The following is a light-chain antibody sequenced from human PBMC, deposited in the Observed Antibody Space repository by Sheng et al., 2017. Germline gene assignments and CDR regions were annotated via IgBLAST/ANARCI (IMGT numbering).Light chain of an antibody. V-gene: IGKV3-15*01. CDR3: QQYGSSLPWT. CDR2: GAS. J-gene: IGKJ1*01. Sequence: ETELTQSPVTLSVSPGERATLSCRASQSVGRNLAWYQQKPGRAPWPLIYGASTRATGVPARFSGTGSGTEFTLTIDRMEPEDFAVHYCQQYGSSLPWTFGQGTKVEIK. CDR1: QSVGRN.